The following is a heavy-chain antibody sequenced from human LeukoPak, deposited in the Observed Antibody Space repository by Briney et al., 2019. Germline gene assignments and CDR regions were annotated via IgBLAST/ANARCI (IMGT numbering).Heavy chain of an antibody. CDR3: ARVVTASNWYFDL. D-gene: IGHD2-21*02. Sequence: GGSLRLSCAASGFTFSSYGMHWVRQAPGKGLEWVSAISGSGGSTYYADSVKGRFTISRDNSKNTLYLQMNSLRAEDTAVYYCARVVTASNWYFDLWGRGTLVTVSS. CDR2: ISGSGGST. CDR1: GFTFSSYG. J-gene: IGHJ2*01. V-gene: IGHV3-23*01.